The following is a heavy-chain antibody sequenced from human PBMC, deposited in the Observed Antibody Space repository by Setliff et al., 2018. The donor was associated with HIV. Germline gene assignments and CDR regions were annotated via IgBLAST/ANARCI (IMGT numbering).Heavy chain of an antibody. D-gene: IGHD3-3*01. J-gene: IGHJ4*02. CDR1: GASVASGDSY. CDR2: VNTNVRT. Sequence: TLSLTCTVSGASVASGDSYWSWIRLPAGKGLEWIGHVNTNVRTNYHPSLNSRVTISADISKNEFSLNLRSVTAADTAVYFCARDRFGVPANDWGQGILVTVSS. V-gene: IGHV4-61*09. CDR3: ARDRFGVPAND.